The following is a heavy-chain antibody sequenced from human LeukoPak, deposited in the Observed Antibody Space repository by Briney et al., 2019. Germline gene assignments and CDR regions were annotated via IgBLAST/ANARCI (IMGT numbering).Heavy chain of an antibody. V-gene: IGHV1-2*02. D-gene: IGHD5-24*01. CDR3: ARELEPGEMATITDDY. CDR1: GYTFTGYY. Sequence: ASVKVSCKASGYTFTGYYMHWVRQAPGQGLEWMGWINPNSGGTNYAQKFQGRVTMTRDTSISTAYMELSRLRSDDTAVYYCARELEPGEMATITDDYWGQGTLVTVSS. CDR2: INPNSGGT. J-gene: IGHJ4*02.